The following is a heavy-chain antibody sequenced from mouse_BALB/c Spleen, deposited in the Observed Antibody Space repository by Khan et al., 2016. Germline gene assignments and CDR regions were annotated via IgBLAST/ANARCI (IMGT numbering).Heavy chain of an antibody. Sequence: QIQLVQSGPELKKPGETVKISCKASGYTFTDYLMPWVKQAPGKGLKWMGWINTESGEPTYAADIKGRFAFSYKTSARTAYLQINSPKKEDTATNFCARSDERFTYWGDGTLVTVSA. J-gene: IGHJ3*01. CDR1: GYTFTDYL. V-gene: IGHV9-2-1*01. CDR2: INTESGEP. CDR3: ARSDERFTY.